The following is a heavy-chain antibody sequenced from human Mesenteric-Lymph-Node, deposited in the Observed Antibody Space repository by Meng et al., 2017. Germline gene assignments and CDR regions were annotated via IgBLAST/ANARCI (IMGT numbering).Heavy chain of an antibody. CDR3: ARDRGYCSGGSCYSSLFDY. J-gene: IGHJ4*02. CDR2: SSDDNGNT. D-gene: IGHD2-15*01. CDR1: GYTFTTPG. V-gene: IGHV1-18*01. Sequence: SVKVSCKASGYTFTTPGISWVRQAPGQGLEWMGWSSDDNGNTNYAQNLQGRVTMTTDTSTSTAYMELRSLRSDDTAVYYCARDRGYCSGGSCYSSLFDYWGQGTLVTSSS.